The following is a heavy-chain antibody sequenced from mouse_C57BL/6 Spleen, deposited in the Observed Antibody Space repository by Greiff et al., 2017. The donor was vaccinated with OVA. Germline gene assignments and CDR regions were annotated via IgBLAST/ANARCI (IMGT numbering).Heavy chain of an antibody. V-gene: IGHV1-85*01. CDR3: ARFDGYYGFAY. CDR2: IYPRDGST. D-gene: IGHD2-3*01. CDR1: GYTFTSYD. Sequence: PLQQSGPELVTPGSSVKLSCKASGYTFTSYDINWVKQRPGQGLEWIGWIYPRDGSTKYNEKFKGKATLTVDTSSSTAYMELHSLTSEDSAVYFCARFDGYYGFAYWGQGTLVTVSA. J-gene: IGHJ3*01.